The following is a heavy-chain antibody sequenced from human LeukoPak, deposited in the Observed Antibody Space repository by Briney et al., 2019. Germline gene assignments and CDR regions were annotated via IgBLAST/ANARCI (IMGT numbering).Heavy chain of an antibody. CDR1: GFRFTSYW. J-gene: IGHJ2*01. Sequence: GGSLSLSCAASGFRFTSYWMSWVRQAPGKGLEWVAVISYDGSNKYYADSVKGRFTISRDNSKNTLYLQMNSLRAEDTAVYYCAKDGAPLWFGELSGHYWYFDLWGRGTLVTVSS. CDR2: ISYDGSNK. D-gene: IGHD3-10*01. V-gene: IGHV3-30*18. CDR3: AKDGAPLWFGELSGHYWYFDL.